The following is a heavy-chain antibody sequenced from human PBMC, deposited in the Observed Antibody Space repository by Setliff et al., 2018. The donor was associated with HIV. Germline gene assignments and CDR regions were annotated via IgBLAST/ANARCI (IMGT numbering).Heavy chain of an antibody. J-gene: IGHJ5*02. CDR2: IYTSGST. D-gene: IGHD4-17*01. CDR1: GGSISSGSYY. V-gene: IGHV4-61*02. Sequence: TSETLSLTCSVSGGSISSGSYYWSWIRQPAGKGLEWIGRIYTSGSTNYNPSLKSRVTMSVDTSKNQFSLKLSSVTAADTAVYYCARRNSNDYENWFDPWGQGTLVTVSS. CDR3: ARRNSNDYENWFDP.